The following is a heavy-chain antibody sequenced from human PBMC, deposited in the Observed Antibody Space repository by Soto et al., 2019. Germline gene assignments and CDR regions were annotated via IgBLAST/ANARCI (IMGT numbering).Heavy chain of an antibody. CDR3: ARAHVIVVAGSTFDY. CDR2: IYHGGTT. J-gene: IGHJ4*01. Sequence: SETLSLTCSVSGYSLSTGSSWGWIRQPPGKGPEWIASIYHGGTTVYNPSLKSRITISVDTSKNYFSLKLRSVTAADTAVYYCARAHVIVVAGSTFDYWGHGTLVTVSS. D-gene: IGHD6-19*01. V-gene: IGHV4-38-2*02. CDR1: GYSLSTGSS.